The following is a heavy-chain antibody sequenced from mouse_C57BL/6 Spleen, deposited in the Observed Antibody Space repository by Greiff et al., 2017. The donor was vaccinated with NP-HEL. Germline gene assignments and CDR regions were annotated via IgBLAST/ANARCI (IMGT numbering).Heavy chain of an antibody. V-gene: IGHV1-55*01. CDR2: IYPGSGST. J-gene: IGHJ1*03. CDR3: ARPPTTVHWYFDV. CDR1: GYTFTSYW. Sequence: VQLQQPGAELVKPGASVKMSCKASGYTFTSYWITWVKQRPGQGLEWIGDIYPGSGSTNYNEKFKSKATLTVDTSSSTAYMQLSSLTSEDSAVYYCARPPTTVHWYFDVWGTGTTVTVSS. D-gene: IGHD1-1*01.